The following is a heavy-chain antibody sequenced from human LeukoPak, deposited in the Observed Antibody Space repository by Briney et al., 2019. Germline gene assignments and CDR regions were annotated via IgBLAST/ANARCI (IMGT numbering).Heavy chain of an antibody. D-gene: IGHD5-12*01. J-gene: IGHJ4*02. CDR2: IKQDGSEK. CDR1: GFTFSSYW. V-gene: IGHV3-7*01. CDR3: ARVGQDIVATIEWAFFDY. Sequence: GGSLRLSCAASGFTFSSYWMSWVRQAPGKGLEWVANIKQDGSEKYYVDSVKGRFTISRDNAKNSLYLQMNSLRAEDTAVYYCARVGQDIVATIEWAFFDYWGQGTLVTVSS.